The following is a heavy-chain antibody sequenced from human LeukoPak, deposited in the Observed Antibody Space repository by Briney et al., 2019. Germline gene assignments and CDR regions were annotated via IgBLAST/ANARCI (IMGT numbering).Heavy chain of an antibody. J-gene: IGHJ6*03. Sequence: GGSLRLSCAASGFTFSTSDMTWVRQAPGKGLGWVASSRVDNGGAYYGDSVKGRFTISRDNSQNTLDLQMNGLRAEDTAIYYCAKGSCGADVCFYFYYMHVWGKGTTVTVSS. V-gene: IGHV3-23*01. CDR2: SRVDNGGA. CDR1: GFTFSTSD. CDR3: AKGSCGADVCFYFYYMHV. D-gene: IGHD2-21*02.